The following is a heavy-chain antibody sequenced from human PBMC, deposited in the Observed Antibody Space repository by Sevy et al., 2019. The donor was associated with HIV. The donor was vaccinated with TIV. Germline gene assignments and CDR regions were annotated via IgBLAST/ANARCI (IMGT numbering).Heavy chain of an antibody. CDR3: TSIG. V-gene: IGHV1-2*02. Sequence: ATVKVSCRASGYTFTVQYLHWVRQAPGQGLEYMGFIDPNNRGTNYAERFQGRVAMTRDTTTSTVYMELNNLRSDDTATYYCTSIGWGQGTLVTVSS. CDR2: IDPNNRGT. CDR1: GYTFTVQY. J-gene: IGHJ4*02.